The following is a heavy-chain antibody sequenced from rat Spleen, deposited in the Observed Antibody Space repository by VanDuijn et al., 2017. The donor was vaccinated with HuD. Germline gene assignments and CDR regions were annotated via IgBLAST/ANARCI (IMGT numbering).Heavy chain of an antibody. D-gene: IGHD1-2*01. Sequence: EVQLVESGGGLVQPGRSLKLSCVASGFTFNNYWMTWIRQAPGKGLEWVASITNTGGSTYYPDSMKGRFTISRDNAESTLYLQMNSLRSEDTATYYCSRADYYYGSYMPYFDYWGQGVMVTVSS. CDR2: ITNTGGST. V-gene: IGHV5-31*01. CDR3: SRADYYYGSYMPYFDY. CDR1: GFTFNNYW. J-gene: IGHJ2*01.